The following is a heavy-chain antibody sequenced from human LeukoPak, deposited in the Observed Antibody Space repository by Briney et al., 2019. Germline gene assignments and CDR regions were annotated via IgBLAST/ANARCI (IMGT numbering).Heavy chain of an antibody. V-gene: IGHV3-21*04. CDR2: ISSSSSYI. Sequence: GGSLRLSCAASGFTFSSYSMNWVRQAPGKGLEWVSSISSSSSYIYYADSVKGRFTISRDNAKNSLYLQMNSLRAEDTAVYYCAGEARVRGVIISDYWGQGTLVTVSS. D-gene: IGHD3-10*01. CDR1: GFTFSSYS. CDR3: AGEARVRGVIISDY. J-gene: IGHJ4*02.